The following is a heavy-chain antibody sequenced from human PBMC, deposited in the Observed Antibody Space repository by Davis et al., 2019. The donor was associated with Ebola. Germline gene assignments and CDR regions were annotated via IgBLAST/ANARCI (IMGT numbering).Heavy chain of an antibody. V-gene: IGHV4-59*08. Sequence: SETLSLTCTVSGVSISSSYWSWIRQPPGKGLEWIGYIYYSGSTNYNPSLKSRVTISVDTSKNQFSLKLSSVTAADTAVYYCASHGRYYDYVWGSYRPSWYFDLWGRGTLVTVSS. J-gene: IGHJ2*01. D-gene: IGHD3-16*02. CDR2: IYYSGST. CDR1: GVSISSSY. CDR3: ASHGRYYDYVWGSYRPSWYFDL.